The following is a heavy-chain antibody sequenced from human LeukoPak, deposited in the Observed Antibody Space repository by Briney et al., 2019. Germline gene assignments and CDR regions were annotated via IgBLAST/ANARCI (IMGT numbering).Heavy chain of an antibody. V-gene: IGHV3-30*18. CDR3: AKGTGSGYDVWSLVDY. CDR2: ISYDGSNK. Sequence: GGSLRLSCAASGFTFSSYGMHWVRQAPGKGLEWVAVISYDGSNKYYADSVKGRFTISRDNSKNTLYLQMNSLRAEDTAVYYYAKGTGSGYDVWSLVDYWGQGTLVTVSS. J-gene: IGHJ4*02. D-gene: IGHD5-12*01. CDR1: GFTFSSYG.